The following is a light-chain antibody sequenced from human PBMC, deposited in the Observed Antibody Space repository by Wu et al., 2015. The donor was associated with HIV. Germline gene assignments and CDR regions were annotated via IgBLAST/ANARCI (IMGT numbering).Light chain of an antibody. CDR1: QSVASS. CDR2: SAF. CDR3: QQYNKWPFT. J-gene: IGKJ4*01. V-gene: IGKV3-15*01. Sequence: VLTQSPATLSLSPGERVTLSCRASQSVASSLAWYQQKLGQAPRLLIYSAFLRATNVSVNFSGSGSGTEFTLTIGSMQSEDFALYYCQQYNKWPFTFGGGTKVEI.